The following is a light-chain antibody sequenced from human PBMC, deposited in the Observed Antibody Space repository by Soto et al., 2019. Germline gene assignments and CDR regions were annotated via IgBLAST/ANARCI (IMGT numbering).Light chain of an antibody. CDR2: LGS. V-gene: IGKV2-28*01. J-gene: IGKJ1*01. CDR3: LQALQTPRT. Sequence: DIVMTQSPLSLPVTPGEPASISCRSSQSLLHNNGYNYLDWYLQKPGQSPQLLIYLGSNRASGVXDXXRGSGSCTDFTLKISRVEAEDVGVYYCLQALQTPRTFGQGTKVEIK. CDR1: QSLLHNNGYNY.